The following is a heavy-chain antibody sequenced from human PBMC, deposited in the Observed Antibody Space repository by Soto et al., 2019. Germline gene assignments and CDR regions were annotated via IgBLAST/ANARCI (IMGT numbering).Heavy chain of an antibody. D-gene: IGHD6-19*01. CDR3: ARVYSSGWYLGDWFDP. CDR2: IIPIFGTA. Sequence: GASVKVSCKASGGTFSSYAISWVRQAPGQGLEWMGGIIPIFGTANYAQKFQGRVTITADESTSTAYMELSSLRYEDTAVYYCARVYSSGWYLGDWFDPWGQGTLVTVSS. V-gene: IGHV1-69*13. CDR1: GGTFSSYA. J-gene: IGHJ5*02.